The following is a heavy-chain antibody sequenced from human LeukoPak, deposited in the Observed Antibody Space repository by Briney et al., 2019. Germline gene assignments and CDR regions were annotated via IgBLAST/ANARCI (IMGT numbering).Heavy chain of an antibody. V-gene: IGHV3-30*18. Sequence: GGSLRLSCAASGFTLSSYGIHWVRQAPGKGLEWVAVISYDGSNKYYADSVRGRFTISRDNSKNTLYLQVNSLRAEDTAVYYCAKDIVVVPAAIGYYYYYGMDVWGQGTTVTVSS. CDR1: GFTLSSYG. D-gene: IGHD2-2*01. CDR3: AKDIVVVPAAIGYYYYYGMDV. J-gene: IGHJ6*02. CDR2: ISYDGSNK.